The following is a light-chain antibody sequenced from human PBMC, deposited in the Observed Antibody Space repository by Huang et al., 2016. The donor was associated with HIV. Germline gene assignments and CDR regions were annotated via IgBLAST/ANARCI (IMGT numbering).Light chain of an antibody. Sequence: EIVMTQSPVTLSVSPGERATLSCRASQSVDSNLAWYQQKPGQAPRLLIYGASTRATGVPARCSGSGSGTEFTLTISSLQSEDFAVYYCQQYNNWPPITFGQGTRLEIK. CDR3: QQYNNWPPIT. CDR1: QSVDSN. V-gene: IGKV3-15*01. J-gene: IGKJ5*01. CDR2: GAS.